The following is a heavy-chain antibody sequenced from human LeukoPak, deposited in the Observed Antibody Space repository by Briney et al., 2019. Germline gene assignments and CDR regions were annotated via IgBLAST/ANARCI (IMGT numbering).Heavy chain of an antibody. Sequence: SETLSLTCTVSGNSISNYYWTWIRQPPGKGLEWIGYIYYTGSTNYNPSLKSRVTISVDTSKNEFSLKLSSVTAADKDVYHCARLTTTVGNDDAFDIWGQGTMVTVSS. J-gene: IGHJ3*02. D-gene: IGHD4-23*01. CDR1: GNSISNYY. V-gene: IGHV4-59*08. CDR2: IYYTGST. CDR3: ARLTTTVGNDDAFDI.